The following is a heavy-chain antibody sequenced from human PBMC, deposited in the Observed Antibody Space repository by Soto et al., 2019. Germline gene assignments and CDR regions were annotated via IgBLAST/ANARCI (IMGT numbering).Heavy chain of an antibody. CDR2: IIPIFGTA. CDR1: GGTFSSYA. D-gene: IGHD6-13*01. V-gene: IGHV1-69*13. J-gene: IGHJ6*02. CDR3: ASGRALAAAGGYYYYGMDV. Sequence: SVKVSCKASGGTFSSYALSWVRQAPGQGLEWMGGIIPIFGTANYAQKFQGRVTITADESTGTAYMELSSLRSEDTAVYYCASGRALAAAGGYYYYGMDVWGQRTTVTVSS.